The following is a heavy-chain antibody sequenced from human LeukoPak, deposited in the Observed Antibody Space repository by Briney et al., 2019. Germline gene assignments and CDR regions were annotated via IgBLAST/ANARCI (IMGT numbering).Heavy chain of an antibody. Sequence: SETLSLTCTVSGGSISNYYWSWIRQPAGTGLEWIGRIYTSGSTIYNPSLKSRVTMSVDTSKNQFSLKLSSVIAADTAVYYCARTTEGYCSSASCFGFSYSYYMDVWGKGTTVTISS. CDR1: GGSISNYY. V-gene: IGHV4-4*07. CDR3: ARTTEGYCSSASCFGFSYSYYMDV. J-gene: IGHJ6*03. D-gene: IGHD2-2*01. CDR2: IYTSGST.